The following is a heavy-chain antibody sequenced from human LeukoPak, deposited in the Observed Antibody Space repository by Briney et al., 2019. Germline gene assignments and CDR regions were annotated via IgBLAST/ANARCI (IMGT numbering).Heavy chain of an antibody. Sequence: SSETLSLTCTVSGVSISSYYWSWIRQPPGKGLEWFGYISYSGSTNYNPSLKSRVTISLDTSKNQFSLKLSSVTAADTAVYYCASYDSSGYYFDYWGQGTLVTVSS. CDR1: GVSISSYY. CDR3: ASYDSSGYYFDY. J-gene: IGHJ4*02. V-gene: IGHV4-59*01. CDR2: ISYSGST. D-gene: IGHD3-22*01.